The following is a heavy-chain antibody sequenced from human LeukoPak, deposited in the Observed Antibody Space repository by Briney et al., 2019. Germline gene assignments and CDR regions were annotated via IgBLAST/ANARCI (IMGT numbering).Heavy chain of an antibody. J-gene: IGHJ6*03. D-gene: IGHD6-6*01. CDR3: ARDRHVPGLYYYYMDV. CDR2: ISSSSATI. Sequence: GGSLRLSCAASGFTFSSYGMHWVRQAPGKGLESVSYISSSSATIFYADSVKGRFTISRDNAKNSLYLQMNSLRPEDTAVYLCARDRHVPGLYYYYMDVWGKGTTVTVSS. CDR1: GFTFSSYG. V-gene: IGHV3-48*01.